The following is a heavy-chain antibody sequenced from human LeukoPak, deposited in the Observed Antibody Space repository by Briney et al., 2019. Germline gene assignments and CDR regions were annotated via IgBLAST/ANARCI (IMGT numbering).Heavy chain of an antibody. CDR2: INPNSGGT. CDR3: ARAGDWGYYFDY. Sequence: ASVKVSCKASGYTFTGYYLHWVRQAPGQGLEWMGRINPNSGGTNYAQKFQGRVTMTRDTSISTAYMELSRLRFDDTAVYYCARAGDWGYYFDYWGPGTLVTVSS. D-gene: IGHD7-27*01. J-gene: IGHJ4*02. V-gene: IGHV1-2*06. CDR1: GYTFTGYY.